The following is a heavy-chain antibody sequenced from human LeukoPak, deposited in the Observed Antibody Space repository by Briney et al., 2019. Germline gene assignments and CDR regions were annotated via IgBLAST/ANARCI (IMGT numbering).Heavy chain of an antibody. CDR2: FDPEDGET. J-gene: IGHJ6*02. D-gene: IGHD4-17*01. V-gene: IGHV1-24*01. Sequence: ASVKVSCKVSGYTLTELSMHWVRQAPGKGLEWMGGFDPEDGETIYARKFQGRVTMTEDTSTDTAYMELSSLRSEDTAVYYCATVRSDYGDYYYYYGMDVWGQGTTVTVSS. CDR1: GYTLTELS. CDR3: ATVRSDYGDYYYYYGMDV.